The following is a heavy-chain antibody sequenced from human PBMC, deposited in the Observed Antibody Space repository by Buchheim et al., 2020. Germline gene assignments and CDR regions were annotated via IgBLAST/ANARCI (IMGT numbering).Heavy chain of an antibody. V-gene: IGHV3-30*03. Sequence: QVQLVESGGGVVQPGRSLRLSCAASGFTFSSHAMHWVRQPPGKGLEWVAIISYDGSYKDYPDSVKGRFTGSRDNFQNTLFLQMNSLRAEDTAVYYCGAEVGSREFDNWGQGTL. CDR2: ISYDGSYK. D-gene: IGHD2-2*01. CDR1: GFTFSSHA. J-gene: IGHJ4*02. CDR3: GAEVGSREFDN.